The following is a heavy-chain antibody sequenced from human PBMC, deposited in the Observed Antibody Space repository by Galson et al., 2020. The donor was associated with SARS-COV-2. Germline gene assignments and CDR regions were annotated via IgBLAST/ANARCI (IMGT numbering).Heavy chain of an antibody. Sequence: GESLKISCKASGYSFSNFGISWVRQAPGQGLEWVGWIGVYSGSIHLSQKVQDRVIMTTDTSTSTAYMELRSLRSDDTAVYYCARQDYSNYADFWGPGTLITVSS. CDR3: ARQDYSNYADF. J-gene: IGHJ4*02. V-gene: IGHV1-18*01. D-gene: IGHD4-4*01. CDR2: IGVYSGSI. CDR1: GYSFSNFG.